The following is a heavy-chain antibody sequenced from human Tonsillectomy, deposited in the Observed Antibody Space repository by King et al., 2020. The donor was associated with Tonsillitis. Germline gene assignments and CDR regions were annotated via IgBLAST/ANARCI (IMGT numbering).Heavy chain of an antibody. D-gene: IGHD6-13*01. CDR1: GFTFSSYG. CDR2: MWDARINE. Sequence: VQLVESGGGVVQPGRSLRLSCAASGFTFSSYGMHWVRQAPGKGLEWVAVMWDARINEYYADSVKGRVTISRDNSKNTLYLQMDGLGAEDTAVYYCAGDEGVAAVGFWGQGTLDTVSS. V-gene: IGHV3-33*08. J-gene: IGHJ4*02. CDR3: AGDEGVAAVGF.